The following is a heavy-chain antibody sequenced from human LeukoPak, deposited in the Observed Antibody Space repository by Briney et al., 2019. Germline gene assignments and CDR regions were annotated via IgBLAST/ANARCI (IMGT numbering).Heavy chain of an antibody. CDR2: IYVGNGNT. J-gene: IGHJ4*02. CDR3: ARGEQRLVSPFDY. D-gene: IGHD6-13*01. CDR1: GYTFSSYA. V-gene: IGHV1-3*01. Sequence: ASVKVSCKASGYTFSSYAIHWVRQAPGQRPEWMGWIYVGNGNTKYSQKFQDRVTITRDTSASTVYMELTSLRSEDTAVYSCARGEQRLVSPFDYWGQGTLVTVSS.